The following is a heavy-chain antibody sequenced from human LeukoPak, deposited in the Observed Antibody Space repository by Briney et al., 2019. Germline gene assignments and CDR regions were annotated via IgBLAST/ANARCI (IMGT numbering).Heavy chain of an antibody. Sequence: PSETLSLTCTVSGGSVSSGSYYWPWIRQPPGKGLEWIGYIYYSGSTNYNPSLKSRVTISVDTSKNQFSLKLSSVTAADTAVYYCARIAAGYYMDVWGKGTTVTVSS. V-gene: IGHV4-61*01. CDR1: GGSVSSGSYY. CDR3: ARIAAGYYMDV. CDR2: IYYSGST. D-gene: IGHD2-21*01. J-gene: IGHJ6*03.